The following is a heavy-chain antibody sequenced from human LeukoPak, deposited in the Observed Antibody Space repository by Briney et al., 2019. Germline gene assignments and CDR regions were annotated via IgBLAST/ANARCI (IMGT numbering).Heavy chain of an antibody. CDR1: GYTFTGYY. Sequence: ASVKVSCKASGYTFTGYYMHWVRQAPGQGLEWMGWINPNSGGTNYAQKFQGRVTMTRDTSISTAYMELSRLRSDDTAVYYCARWLVSDPYYYYYMDVWGKGTTVTVSS. J-gene: IGHJ6*03. CDR3: ARWLVSDPYYYYYMDV. V-gene: IGHV1-2*02. D-gene: IGHD3-22*01. CDR2: INPNSGGT.